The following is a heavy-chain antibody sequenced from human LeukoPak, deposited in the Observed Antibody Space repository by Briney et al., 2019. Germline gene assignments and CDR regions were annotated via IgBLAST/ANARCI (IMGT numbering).Heavy chain of an antibody. CDR3: AKEGHDFWSGYHYYYYYMDV. CDR1: GFTVSSNY. CDR2: IYSGAST. J-gene: IGHJ6*03. D-gene: IGHD3-3*01. Sequence: GGSLRLSCAASGFTVSSNYMSWVRQAPGKGLEWVSVIYSGASTYYADSVKGRFTISRDNSKNTLYLQMNSLRAEDTAVYYCAKEGHDFWSGYHYYYYYMDVWGKGTTVTVSS. V-gene: IGHV3-66*01.